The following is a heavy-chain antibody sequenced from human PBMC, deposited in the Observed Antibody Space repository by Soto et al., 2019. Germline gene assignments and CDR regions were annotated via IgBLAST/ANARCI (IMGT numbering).Heavy chain of an antibody. V-gene: IGHV5-10-1*01. J-gene: IGHJ6*02. Sequence: EVQLVQSGAEVKKPGESLRISCKGSGYSFTSYLISWVRQMPGKGLEWMGRIDDIDSYTNYSPAFHGHVTISADKSISTAYLQWSSLKASDTAMYYCARRAHMSRRGETFSYYYYGMDVWGQGTTVTVSS. CDR3: ARRAHMSRRGETFSYYYYGMDV. CDR1: GYSFTSYL. CDR2: IDDIDSYT. D-gene: IGHD3-16*01.